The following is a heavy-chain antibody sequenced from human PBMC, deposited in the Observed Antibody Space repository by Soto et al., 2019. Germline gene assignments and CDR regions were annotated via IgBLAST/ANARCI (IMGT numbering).Heavy chain of an antibody. V-gene: IGHV1-69*10. J-gene: IGHJ5*02. CDR1: GGTLTSYA. CDR2: VVPMLNTL. Sequence: ASVKVSCKASGGTLTSYAVNWVRQAPGQGLEWMGVVVPMLNTLKYAQRFQGRVTITADNAKNSLYLQMNSLRVEDTAVYYCARDSFPYYHNSTGYGEAFDPWGQGTVVTVSS. D-gene: IGHD3-22*01. CDR3: ARDSFPYYHNSTGYGEAFDP.